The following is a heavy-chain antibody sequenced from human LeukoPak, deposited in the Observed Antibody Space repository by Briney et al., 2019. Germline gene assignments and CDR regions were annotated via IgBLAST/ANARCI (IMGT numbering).Heavy chain of an antibody. CDR2: IFPGDSDT. D-gene: IGHD6-19*01. V-gene: IGHV5-51*01. CDR3: ARHSGPIDY. CDR1: GYTFPSYW. J-gene: IGHJ4*02. Sequence: GESLKISCKGSGYTFPSYWIGWVRQMPGKGLEWMAMIFPGDSDTRYSPSFQGQVTISADKSITTAYLQWSSLKASDTGIYYCARHSGPIDYWGQGTLVTVSS.